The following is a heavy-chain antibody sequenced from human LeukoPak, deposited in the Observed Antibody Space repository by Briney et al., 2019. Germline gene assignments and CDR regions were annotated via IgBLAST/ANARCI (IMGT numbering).Heavy chain of an antibody. D-gene: IGHD5-24*01. CDR1: GFTFSTYS. Sequence: PGGSLRLSCAASGFTFSTYSMNWVRQAPVKGLEWISSISSSSSYIYYADSVKGRFTISRDNSKNMLYLQLNSLRAEGTAVYYCAKDVDERWLPYGALDYWGQGTLVTVSS. J-gene: IGHJ4*02. CDR2: ISSSSSYI. CDR3: AKDVDERWLPYGALDY. V-gene: IGHV3-21*04.